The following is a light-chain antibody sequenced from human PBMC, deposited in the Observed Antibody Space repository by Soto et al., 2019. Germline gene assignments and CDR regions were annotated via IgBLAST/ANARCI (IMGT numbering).Light chain of an antibody. CDR2: AAS. Sequence: DIQMTQSPSSLSASVGDRVTITCQASQDINRYLNWYQHKPGKAPKLLIYAASSLQSGVPSRFSGSGSGTDFTLTISSLQPEDFATYYCQQSYSTWTFGQGTKVDIK. J-gene: IGKJ1*01. V-gene: IGKV1-39*01. CDR3: QQSYSTWT. CDR1: QDINRY.